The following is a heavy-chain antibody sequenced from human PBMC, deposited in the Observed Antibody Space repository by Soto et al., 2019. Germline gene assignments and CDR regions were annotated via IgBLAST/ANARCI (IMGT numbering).Heavy chain of an antibody. D-gene: IGHD2-2*01. CDR3: AKDFVPYCISTSCNLYYYYYGMDV. V-gene: IGHV3-53*05. J-gene: IGHJ6*02. CDR1: GFTVSSSY. Sequence: PGGSLRLSCAASGFTVSSSYMSWVRQAPGKGLEWVSFIHSAGNTFYADSVKGRFTISRDNSKNTLYLQMNSLRAEDTAVYYCAKDFVPYCISTSCNLYYYYYGMDVWGQGTTVTVSS. CDR2: IHSAGNT.